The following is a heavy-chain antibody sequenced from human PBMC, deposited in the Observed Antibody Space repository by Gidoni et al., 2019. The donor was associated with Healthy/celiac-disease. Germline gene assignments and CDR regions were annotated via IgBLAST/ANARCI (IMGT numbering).Heavy chain of an antibody. CDR2: ISWNSGSI. Sequence: EVQLVESGGDLVQPGRSLRLSCAASGFTFDDYAMHWVRQAPGKGLELVAGISWNSGSIGYADSVKGRFTISRDNAKNSLYLQMNSLRAEDTALYYCAKARGIAAAAAPGYWGQGTLVTVSS. D-gene: IGHD6-13*01. V-gene: IGHV3-9*01. CDR3: AKARGIAAAAAPGY. J-gene: IGHJ4*02. CDR1: GFTFDDYA.